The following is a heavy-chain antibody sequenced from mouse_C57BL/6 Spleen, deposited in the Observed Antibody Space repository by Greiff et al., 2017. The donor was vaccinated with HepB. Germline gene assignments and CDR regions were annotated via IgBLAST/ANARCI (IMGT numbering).Heavy chain of an antibody. V-gene: IGHV1-5*01. J-gene: IGHJ4*01. D-gene: IGHD3-2*02. Sequence: VQLQQSGTVLARPGASVKMSCKTSGYTFTSYWMHWVKQRPGQGLEWIGAIYPGNSDTSYNQKFKGKAKLTAVTSASTAYMELSSLTNEDSAVYYCTKAQATGATDYWGQGTSVTVSS. CDR3: TKAQATGATDY. CDR1: GYTFTSYW. CDR2: IYPGNSDT.